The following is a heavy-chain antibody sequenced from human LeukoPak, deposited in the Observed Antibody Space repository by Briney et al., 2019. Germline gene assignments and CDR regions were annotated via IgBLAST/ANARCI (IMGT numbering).Heavy chain of an antibody. V-gene: IGHV1-69*13. Sequence: SVKVSCKASGGTFSSYAISWVRQAPGQGLEWMGGIIPIFGTANYAQKFQGRVTITADESTSTAYMELSSLRSEDTAVYYCARDGVRKTTVTASFDYWGQGTLVTVSS. CDR2: IIPIFGTA. D-gene: IGHD4-17*01. CDR3: ARDGVRKTTVTASFDY. J-gene: IGHJ4*02. CDR1: GGTFSSYA.